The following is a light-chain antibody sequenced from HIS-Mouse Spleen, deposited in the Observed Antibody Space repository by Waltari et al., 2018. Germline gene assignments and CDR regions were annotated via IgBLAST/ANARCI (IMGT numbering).Light chain of an antibody. Sequence: QSVLTQPPSASGTPGQRVTIPCSGSSHNIGSNYVAWYQQPPGTAPKLLIYRNKHRPSGVPDRFSGSKSGTSASLAISGLRSEDEADYYCVAWDDSLSGPVFGGGTKLTVL. CDR1: SHNIGSNY. J-gene: IGLJ3*02. V-gene: IGLV1-47*01. CDR3: VAWDDSLSGPV. CDR2: RNK.